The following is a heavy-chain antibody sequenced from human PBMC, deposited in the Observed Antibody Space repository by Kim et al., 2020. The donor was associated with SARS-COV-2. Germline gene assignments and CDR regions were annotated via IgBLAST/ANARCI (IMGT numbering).Heavy chain of an antibody. CDR3: FAEELEGD. CDR2: IDDNGYDK. CDR1: KVTSHISG. D-gene: IGHD3-10*01. Sequence: GGSLRLSCAASKVTSHISGVSWVRQAPGKGPEWVANIDDNGYDKNYVDSVRGRFTISRDNHKNSFFLQMNSLRVDDTAVYYCFAEELEGDWGQGALVTVSS. V-gene: IGHV3-7*03. J-gene: IGHJ4*02.